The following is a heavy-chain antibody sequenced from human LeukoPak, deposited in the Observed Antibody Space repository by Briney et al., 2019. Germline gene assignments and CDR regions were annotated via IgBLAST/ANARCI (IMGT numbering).Heavy chain of an antibody. CDR2: IKQDGSEK. CDR1: EFTFSSYW. V-gene: IGHV3-7*01. J-gene: IGHJ4*02. Sequence: GGSQRLSCAASEFTFSSYWMSWVRQAPGKGLEWVANIKQDGSEKYYVDSVKGRFTISRDNAKNSLYLQMNGLRAEDTAVYYCARIIAAATFDYWGQGTPVTVSS. D-gene: IGHD6-13*01. CDR3: ARIIAAATFDY.